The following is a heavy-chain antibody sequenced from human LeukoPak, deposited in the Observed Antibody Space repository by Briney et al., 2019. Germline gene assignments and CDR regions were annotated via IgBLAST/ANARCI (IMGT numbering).Heavy chain of an antibody. Sequence: HPGGSLRLSCATSGFIFSTYGIHWVRQAPGKGLEWVAVIWPDGSNKYYADSVKGRFTISRDNSKNTLYLQMNSLRAEDTAVYYCARWYSNNWMSLASWGQGTLVTVSS. CDR2: IWPDGSNK. CDR1: GFIFSTYG. J-gene: IGHJ4*02. V-gene: IGHV3-33*01. D-gene: IGHD1-20*01. CDR3: ARWYSNNWMSLAS.